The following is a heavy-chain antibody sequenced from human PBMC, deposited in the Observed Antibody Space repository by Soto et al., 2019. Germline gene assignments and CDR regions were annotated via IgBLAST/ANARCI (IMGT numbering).Heavy chain of an antibody. CDR2: IWYDGSNK. CDR1: GLSFSSYG. V-gene: IGHV3-33*08. CDR3: ARDGYYYDSKGGFDY. D-gene: IGHD3-22*01. J-gene: IGHJ4*02. Sequence: PGGSLRLSCADSGLSFSSYGMHWVRQAPGKGLEWVAVIWYDGSNKYYADSVKGRFTISRDNSKNTLYLQMNSLRAEDTAVYYCARDGYYYDSKGGFDYWGQGTLVTVSS.